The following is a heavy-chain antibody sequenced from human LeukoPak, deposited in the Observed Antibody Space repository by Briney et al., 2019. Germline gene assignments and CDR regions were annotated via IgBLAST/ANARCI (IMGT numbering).Heavy chain of an antibody. J-gene: IGHJ4*02. CDR1: GFTFSRYW. CDR2: IKSSGDII. D-gene: IGHD2-21*01. Sequence: LGGSLSLSCVGSGFTFSRYWMNWVRQAPGKGMEWVSCIKSSGDIIYYADSVKGRFTISRDNAKNSLYLQMNSLRDEDTAVYYCASGRDIYSAYWGQGTLVTVSS. V-gene: IGHV3-48*02. CDR3: ASGRDIYSAY.